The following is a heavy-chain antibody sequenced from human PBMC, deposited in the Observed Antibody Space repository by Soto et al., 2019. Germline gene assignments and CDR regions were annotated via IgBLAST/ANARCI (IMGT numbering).Heavy chain of an antibody. V-gene: IGHV5-10-1*01. D-gene: IGHD3-3*01. CDR1: GYRFTSHW. Sequence: PGESLKISCEASGYRFTSHWIMWVRQMPGKGLEWVGKIDPTDSEARYSPSFQGHVRFSVDTSNNTAFLQWNGLKASDTAIYYCATSTLFGVVDTLNVCGQGTMVTVSS. J-gene: IGHJ3*01. CDR2: IDPTDSEA. CDR3: ATSTLFGVVDTLNV.